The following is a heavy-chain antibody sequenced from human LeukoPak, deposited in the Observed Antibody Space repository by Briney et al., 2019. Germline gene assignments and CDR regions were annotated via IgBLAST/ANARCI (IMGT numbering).Heavy chain of an antibody. J-gene: IGHJ4*02. CDR1: GFTFSNAW. D-gene: IGHD5-18*01. CDR3: ARDRHRYSYGFSFDY. CDR2: ISSSGSTI. Sequence: GGSLRLSCTASGFTFSNAWMSWVRQAPGKGLEWVSYISSSGSTIYYADSVKGRFTISRDNAKNSLYLQMNSLRAEDTAVYYCARDRHRYSYGFSFDYWGQGTLVTVSS. V-gene: IGHV3-11*04.